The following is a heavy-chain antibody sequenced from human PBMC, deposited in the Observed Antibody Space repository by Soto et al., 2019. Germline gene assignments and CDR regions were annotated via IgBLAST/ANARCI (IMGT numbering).Heavy chain of an antibody. V-gene: IGHV4-31*03. Sequence: KASETLSLTCTVSGGSISSGGYYWSWIRQHPGKGLEWIGYIYYSGSTYYNPSLKSRVTISVDTSKNQFSLKLSSVTAADTAVYYCARDVIAAAGYYYYGMDVWGQGTTVTVSS. CDR2: IYYSGST. D-gene: IGHD6-13*01. J-gene: IGHJ6*02. CDR1: GGSISSGGYY. CDR3: ARDVIAAAGYYYYGMDV.